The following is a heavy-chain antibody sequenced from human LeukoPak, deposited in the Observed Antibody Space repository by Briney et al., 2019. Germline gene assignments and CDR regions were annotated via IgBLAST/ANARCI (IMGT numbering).Heavy chain of an antibody. Sequence: ASVKVSCKASGYTFTSYYMHWVRQAPGQGPEWMGIINPSGGSTSYAQKFQGRVTMTRDMSTSTVYMELSSLRSEDTAVYYCARDGGGYDSTYYYYVDVWGKGTTVTVSS. CDR3: ARDGGGYDSTYYYYVDV. D-gene: IGHD5-12*01. J-gene: IGHJ6*03. CDR1: GYTFTSYY. CDR2: INPSGGST. V-gene: IGHV1-46*01.